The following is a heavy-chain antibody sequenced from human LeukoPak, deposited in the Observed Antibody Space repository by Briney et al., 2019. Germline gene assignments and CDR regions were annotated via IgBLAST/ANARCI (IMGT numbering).Heavy chain of an antibody. CDR2: IRYDGSNK. CDR3: AKDTLDSSGFFDY. V-gene: IGHV3-30*02. D-gene: IGHD3-22*01. J-gene: IGHJ4*02. Sequence: GGSLRLSCAASGFTFRSYGMHWVRRAPGKGLEWVAYIRYDGSNKDYADSVKGRFTISRDNSKNTLYLQMNSLRAEDTAVYYCAKDTLDSSGFFDYWGQGTLVTVSS. CDR1: GFTFRSYG.